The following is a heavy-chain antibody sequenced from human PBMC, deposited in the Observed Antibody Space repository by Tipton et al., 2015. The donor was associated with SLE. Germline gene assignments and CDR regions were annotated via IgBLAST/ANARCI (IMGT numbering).Heavy chain of an antibody. CDR2: INHSGRT. D-gene: IGHD2-2*01. CDR1: GGSFSGYY. J-gene: IGHJ4*02. V-gene: IGHV4-34*01. CDR3: ARSDPQYCSANRCYGREGY. Sequence: TLSLTCAVYGGSFSGYYWSWIRQPPGKGLEWIGEINHSGRTNYKASLKSRVTLSVDTSKNQFSLKLGSVTAADTAVYFCARSDPQYCSANRCYGREGYWGQGTLVTVSS.